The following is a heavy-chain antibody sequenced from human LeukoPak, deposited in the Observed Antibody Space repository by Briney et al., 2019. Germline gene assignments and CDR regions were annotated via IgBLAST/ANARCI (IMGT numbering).Heavy chain of an antibody. CDR3: ARSPSLGYVPAPEYYYDSSGSYYFDY. V-gene: IGHV3-7*01. Sequence: GGSLRLSCAASGFPFNTFWMTWVRQAPRKGLEWVAHIKQDGREKYYVDSLKGRFTISRDNANNSLYLQMNSLRAEDTAVYYCARSPSLGYVPAPEYYYDSSGSYYFDYWGQGTLVTVSS. CDR2: IKQDGREK. J-gene: IGHJ4*02. D-gene: IGHD3-22*01. CDR1: GFPFNTFW.